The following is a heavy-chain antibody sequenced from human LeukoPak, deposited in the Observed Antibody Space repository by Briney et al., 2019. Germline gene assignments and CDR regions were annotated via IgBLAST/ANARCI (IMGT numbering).Heavy chain of an antibody. CDR2: IIPIFGTA. V-gene: IGHV1-69*13. CDR1: GGTFSSYA. D-gene: IGHD3-22*01. J-gene: IGHJ3*02. CDR3: ARDPSYYDRGAFDI. Sequence: GASVTVSCKASGGTFSSYAISWVRQAPGQGLEWMGGIIPIFGTANYAQKFQGRVTITADESTSTAYMELSSLRSEDTAVYYCARDPSYYDRGAFDIWGQGTMVTVSS.